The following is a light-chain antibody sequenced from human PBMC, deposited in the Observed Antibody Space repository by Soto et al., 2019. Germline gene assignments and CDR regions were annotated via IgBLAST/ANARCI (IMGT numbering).Light chain of an antibody. CDR2: DAS. CDR3: QQYDNLPLT. Sequence: DIQMTQSPSSLSAFVGDRVNITCQASQDIDTYLVWYQQKAGKVPKVLIFDASSLVTGVPSRFSGTGSGTDFTFTISGLQPDDVATYYCQQYDNLPLTFGGGTKLE. V-gene: IGKV1-33*01. J-gene: IGKJ4*01. CDR1: QDIDTY.